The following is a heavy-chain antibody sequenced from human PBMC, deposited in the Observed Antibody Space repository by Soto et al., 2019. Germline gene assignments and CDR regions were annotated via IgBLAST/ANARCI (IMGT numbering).Heavy chain of an antibody. D-gene: IGHD5-18*01. V-gene: IGHV6-1*01. CDR3: ARARLFSGYSYGYSSNWFDP. Sequence: SETLSLTCAISGDSVSSNSAAWNWIRQSPSRGLEWLGRTYYRSKWYNDYAVSVKSRITINPDTSKNQFSLQLNSVTPEDTAVYYCARARLFSGYSYGYSSNWFDPWGQGTLVTVSS. CDR1: GDSVSSNSAA. CDR2: TYYRSKWYN. J-gene: IGHJ5*02.